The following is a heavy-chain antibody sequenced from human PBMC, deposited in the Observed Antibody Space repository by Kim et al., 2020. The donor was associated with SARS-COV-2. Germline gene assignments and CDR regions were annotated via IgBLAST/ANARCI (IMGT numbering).Heavy chain of an antibody. CDR3: ARGPPIPKRWLQLVV. J-gene: IGHJ4*02. D-gene: IGHD5-12*01. Sequence: QKFQGRVTITADESTSTAYMELSSLRSEDTAVYYCARGPPIPKRWLQLVVWGQGTLVTVSS. V-gene: IGHV1-69*01.